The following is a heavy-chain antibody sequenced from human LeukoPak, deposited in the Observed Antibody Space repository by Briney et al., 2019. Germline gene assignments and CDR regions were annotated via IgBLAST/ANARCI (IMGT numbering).Heavy chain of an antibody. CDR3: AISGGYWAWAH. V-gene: IGHV3-23*01. CDR1: GFTFSTYA. CDR2: ISGSGGST. D-gene: IGHD1-26*01. J-gene: IGHJ4*02. Sequence: GGSLRLSCAASGFTFSTYAMSWVRQAPGKGLEWVSGISGSGGSTHYADSVKGRFTISRDNSKKTLYLQMNSLRAEDTAVYYCAISGGYWAWAHWGQGTLVTVSS.